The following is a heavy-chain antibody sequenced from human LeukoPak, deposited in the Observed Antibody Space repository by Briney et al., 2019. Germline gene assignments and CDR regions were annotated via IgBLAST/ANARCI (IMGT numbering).Heavy chain of an antibody. CDR3: ARHLIPNDSPRGWFDP. CDR1: GGSISRSSSY. D-gene: IGHD3-16*01. CDR2: LYYSGNS. Sequence: SETLSLTCTVSGGSISRSSSYWGWIRQPPGKGLEWIGSLYYSGNSYYNPSLKSRVTVSVDMSKNQFSLKMRSVTAADTAVYYCARHLIPNDSPRGWFDPWGRGTLVLVS. V-gene: IGHV4-39*01. J-gene: IGHJ5*02.